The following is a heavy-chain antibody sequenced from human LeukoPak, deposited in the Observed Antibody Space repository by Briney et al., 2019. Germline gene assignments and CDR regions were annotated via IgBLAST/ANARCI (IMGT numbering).Heavy chain of an antibody. V-gene: IGHV4-31*03. D-gene: IGHD3-9*01. CDR3: ARAPTGYYFDY. CDR2: IYYSGST. Sequence: PSETLSLTCTVSGGPISSGGYSWSWIRQHPGKGLEWIGYIYYSGSTYYNPSLKSRVTISVDTSKNQFSLKPSSVTAADTAVYYCARAPTGYYFDYWGQGTLVTVSS. J-gene: IGHJ4*02. CDR1: GGPISSGGYS.